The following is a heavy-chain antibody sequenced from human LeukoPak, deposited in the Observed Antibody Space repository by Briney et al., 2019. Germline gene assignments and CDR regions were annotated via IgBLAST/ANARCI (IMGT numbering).Heavy chain of an antibody. Sequence: GGSLRLSCAASGFTFSSYSMNWVRQAPGKGLERVSYISSSSSTIYYADSVKGRFTISKDNAKNSLYLQMNSLRAEDTAVYYCAKNFPGQLVSYYFDYWGQGTLVTVSS. CDR3: AKNFPGQLVSYYFDY. V-gene: IGHV3-48*01. J-gene: IGHJ4*02. D-gene: IGHD6-6*01. CDR2: ISSSSSTI. CDR1: GFTFSSYS.